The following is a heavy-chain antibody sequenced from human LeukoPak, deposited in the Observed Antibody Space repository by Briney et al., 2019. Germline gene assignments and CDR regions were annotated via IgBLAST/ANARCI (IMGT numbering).Heavy chain of an antibody. Sequence: ASVKVSCKASRYTFTSYYMHWVRQAPGQGLEWMGIINPSGGSTNYAQKFQGRVTMTRDMSTSTVYMELSSVRSEDTAVYYCAREPFADYDSSGNLPSPFDYWGQGTLVTVSS. CDR3: AREPFADYDSSGNLPSPFDY. J-gene: IGHJ4*02. D-gene: IGHD3-22*01. V-gene: IGHV1-46*01. CDR2: INPSGGST. CDR1: RYTFTSYY.